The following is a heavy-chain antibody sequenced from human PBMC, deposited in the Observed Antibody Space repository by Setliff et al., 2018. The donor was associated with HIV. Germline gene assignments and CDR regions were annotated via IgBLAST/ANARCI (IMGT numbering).Heavy chain of an antibody. CDR3: ARYAASVTGWFDP. CDR1: GYDFTAYA. J-gene: IGHJ5*02. D-gene: IGHD2-8*02. CDR2: IGGDNANI. V-gene: IGHV1-18*01. Sequence: GASVKVSCKASGYDFTAYAISWVRQAPGQGLEWMGRIGGDNANIKFAQSFQGRVTMTTDTSTNTAYLELTSLRSDDTAVYYCARYAASVTGWFDPWGQGTQVTVSS.